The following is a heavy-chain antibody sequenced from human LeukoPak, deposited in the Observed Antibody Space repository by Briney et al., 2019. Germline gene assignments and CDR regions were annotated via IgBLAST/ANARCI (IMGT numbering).Heavy chain of an antibody. D-gene: IGHD6-19*01. Sequence: QPGGSLRLSCAASGFTFSSYEMNWVRQAPGKGLEWVSYISSSGSTIYYADSVKGRSTISRDNAKNSLYLQMNSLRAEDTAVYYCARVRAVAGPLDYWGQGTLVTVSS. V-gene: IGHV3-48*03. CDR2: ISSSGSTI. J-gene: IGHJ4*02. CDR3: ARVRAVAGPLDY. CDR1: GFTFSSYE.